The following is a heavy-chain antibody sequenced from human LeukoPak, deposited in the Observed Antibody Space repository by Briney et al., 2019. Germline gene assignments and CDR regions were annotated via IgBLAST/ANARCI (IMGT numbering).Heavy chain of an antibody. CDR3: ARDRAYYYGSGSYSRGFDFDY. J-gene: IGHJ4*02. V-gene: IGHV3-53*01. Sequence: GGSLRLSCAASGFTVSSNYMSWVRQAPGKGLEWVSVIYSGGSTYYADSVKGRFTISTDNSKNTLYLQMNSLRAEDTAVYYCARDRAYYYGSGSYSRGFDFDYWGQGTLVTVSS. CDR1: GFTVSSNY. CDR2: IYSGGST. D-gene: IGHD3-10*01.